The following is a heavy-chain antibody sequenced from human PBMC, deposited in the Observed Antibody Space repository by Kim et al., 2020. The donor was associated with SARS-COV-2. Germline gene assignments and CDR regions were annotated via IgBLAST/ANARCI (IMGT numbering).Heavy chain of an antibody. D-gene: IGHD3-16*02. Sequence: SVQGRFTISIDNANNTVSLQMNSLRAEDTAVYYCARGSLITFGGVIIDYWGHGTLVTVSS. CDR3: ARGSLITFGGVIIDY. J-gene: IGHJ4*01. V-gene: IGHV3-74*01.